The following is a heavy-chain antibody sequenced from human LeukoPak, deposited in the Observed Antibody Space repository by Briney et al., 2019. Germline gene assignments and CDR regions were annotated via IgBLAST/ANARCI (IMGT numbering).Heavy chain of an antibody. CDR2: IIPIFGTA. CDR1: GGTFSSCA. V-gene: IGHV1-69*05. J-gene: IGHJ3*02. D-gene: IGHD3-16*01. Sequence: PVKVSCKASGGTFSSCAISWVRQAPGQGLEWMGGIIPIFGTANYAQKFQGRVTITTDESTSTAYMELSSLRSEDTAVYYCATVPEGVPDAFDIWGQGTMVTVSS. CDR3: ATVPEGVPDAFDI.